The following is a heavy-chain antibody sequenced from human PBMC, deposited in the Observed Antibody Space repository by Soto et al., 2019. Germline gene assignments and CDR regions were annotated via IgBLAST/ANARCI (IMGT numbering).Heavy chain of an antibody. Sequence: DSRKVCCKATGYTFTSYDINWVRQATGQGLEWMGWMNPNSGNTGYAQKFQGRVTMTRNTSISTAYMELSSLRSEDTAVYYCARTDSSGYYYGARWFDPWGQGTLVTVSS. CDR1: GYTFTSYD. V-gene: IGHV1-8*01. J-gene: IGHJ5*02. CDR2: MNPNSGNT. CDR3: ARTDSSGYYYGARWFDP. D-gene: IGHD3-22*01.